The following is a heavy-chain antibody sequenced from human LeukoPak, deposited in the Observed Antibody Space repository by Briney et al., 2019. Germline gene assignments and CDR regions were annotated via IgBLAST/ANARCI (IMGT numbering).Heavy chain of an antibody. Sequence: PGGSLRLSCAASGFTFSSYSMNWVRQAPGKGLEWVSSISSSSSYIYYADSVKGRFTISRDNAKNSLYLQMNSLRAEDTAVYYCARVALWFEGVGDYWGQGTLVTVSS. CDR1: GFTFSSYS. J-gene: IGHJ4*02. V-gene: IGHV3-21*01. CDR2: ISSSSSYI. CDR3: ARVALWFEGVGDY. D-gene: IGHD3-10*01.